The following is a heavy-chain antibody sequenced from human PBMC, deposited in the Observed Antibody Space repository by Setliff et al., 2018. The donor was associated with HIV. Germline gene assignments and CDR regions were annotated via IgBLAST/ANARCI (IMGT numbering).Heavy chain of an antibody. V-gene: IGHV1-18*01. CDR1: GYSFPLYD. J-gene: IGHJ1*01. CDR3: VRGVTRDISGYYRDEYFQH. CDR2: ISAYTGET. D-gene: IGHD3-22*01. Sequence: ASVKVSCKASGYSFPLYDISWVRQAPGQGIEWMGWISAYTGETHYEHNLRGRVTMTTDKFTKTAYMELSSLRSDDTAVYFCVRGVTRDISGYYRDEYFQHWGQGTPVTVSS.